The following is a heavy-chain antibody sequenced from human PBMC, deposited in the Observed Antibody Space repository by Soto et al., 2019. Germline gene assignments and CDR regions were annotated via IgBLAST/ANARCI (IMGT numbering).Heavy chain of an antibody. J-gene: IGHJ5*02. V-gene: IGHV4-39*01. CDR3: ARHDHEYDYSSLPTPGVNTVPWFDP. CDR1: GGSISSSSYY. Sequence: SETLSLTCTVSGGSISSSSYYWGWIRQPPGKGLEWIGSIYYSGSTYYNPSLKSRVTISVDTSKNQFSLKLSSVIAADTAVYYCARHDHEYDYSSLPTPGVNTVPWFDPWGQGTLVTVSS. D-gene: IGHD4-4*01. CDR2: IYYSGST.